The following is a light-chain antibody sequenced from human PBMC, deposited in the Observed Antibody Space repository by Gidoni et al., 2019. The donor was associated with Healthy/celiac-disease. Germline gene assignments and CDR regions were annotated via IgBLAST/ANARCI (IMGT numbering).Light chain of an antibody. V-gene: IGKV1-5*03. J-gene: IGKJ1*01. CDR1: QTISSW. CDR3: QQYPWT. Sequence: DVQMNKSPSTRSASVGDRVTITGRASQTISSWLAWYQQKPGKAAKLLIYKSSSLESGAPARFIGSGSATEFTLTISSLQPDDFATYYCQQYPWTFGQXTKVEIK. CDR2: KSS.